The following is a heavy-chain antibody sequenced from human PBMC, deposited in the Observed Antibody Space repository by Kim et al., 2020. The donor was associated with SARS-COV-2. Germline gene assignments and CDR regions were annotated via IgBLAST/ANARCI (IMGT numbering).Heavy chain of an antibody. CDR3: ARDHCSGGSCRSSEYYFDY. D-gene: IGHD2-15*01. V-gene: IGHV1-3*01. J-gene: IGHJ4*02. Sequence: GRVTITRDTSASTAYMELSSLRSEDTAVYYCARDHCSGGSCRSSEYYFDYWGQGTLVTVSS.